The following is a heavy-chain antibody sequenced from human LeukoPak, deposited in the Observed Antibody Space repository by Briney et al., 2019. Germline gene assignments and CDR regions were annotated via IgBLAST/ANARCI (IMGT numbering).Heavy chain of an antibody. J-gene: IGHJ4*02. CDR1: GFTFSSYG. CDR3: AKGYCSGGSCNSGFF. Sequence: PGRSLRLSCAASGFTFSSYGMHWVRQAPGKGLEWVAVISYDGSNKYYADSVKGRFTISRDNSRNTLYLQMNSLKTEDTAVYYCAKGYCSGGSCNSGFFWGQGTLVTVSS. CDR2: ISYDGSNK. D-gene: IGHD2-15*01. V-gene: IGHV3-30*18.